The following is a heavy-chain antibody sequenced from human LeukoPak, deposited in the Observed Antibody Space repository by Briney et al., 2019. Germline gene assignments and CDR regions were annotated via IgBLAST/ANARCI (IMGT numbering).Heavy chain of an antibody. CDR1: GGTFSSYA. Sequence: SVKVSCKASGGTFSSYAISWVRQAPGQGLEWMGGIIPIFGTANYAQKFQGRVTMTRDTSISTAYMELSRLRSDDTAVYYCARDHSAPGDYWGQGTLVTVSS. CDR3: ARDHSAPGDY. J-gene: IGHJ4*02. D-gene: IGHD3-10*01. CDR2: IIPIFGTA. V-gene: IGHV1-69*05.